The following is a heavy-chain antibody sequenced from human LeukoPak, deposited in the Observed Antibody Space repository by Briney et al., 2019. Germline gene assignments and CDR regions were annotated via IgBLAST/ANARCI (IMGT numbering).Heavy chain of an antibody. D-gene: IGHD6-6*01. CDR2: RSIYNGNT. J-gene: IGHJ4*02. CDR3: ARGGPFPSGSSSREYYLDY. V-gene: IGHV1-18*01. CDR1: GDDFINYG. Sequence: GASVKVSCKASGDDFINYGISWVRQAPGQGLECIGWRSIYNGNTDYKLQGRVTMTTDTSTSTAYMEVRSLRSDDTAVYYCARGGPFPSGSSSREYYLDYWGQGTLVTVSS.